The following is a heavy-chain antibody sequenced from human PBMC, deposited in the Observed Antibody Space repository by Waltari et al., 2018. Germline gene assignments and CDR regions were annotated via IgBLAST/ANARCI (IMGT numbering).Heavy chain of an antibody. Sequence: QITLKESGPTLVKPTQTLTLTCTFSGFSLSTSAVGVGWIRQPPGKALEWLVPIYWDDDNHYSPSLKSRLTITKDTAKNQVVLTMTNMDPVDTATYYCAHGAGWLFDYWGQGTLVTVSS. V-gene: IGHV2-5*02. J-gene: IGHJ4*02. CDR1: GFSLSTSAVG. D-gene: IGHD6-19*01. CDR2: IYWDDDN. CDR3: AHGAGWLFDY.